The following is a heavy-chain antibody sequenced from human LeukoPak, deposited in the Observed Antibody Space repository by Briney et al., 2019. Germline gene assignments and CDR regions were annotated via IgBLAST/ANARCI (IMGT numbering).Heavy chain of an antibody. CDR2: MNPNSGNT. CDR1: GYTFTSYD. CDR3: ARGRILESSGYYYYYMDV. D-gene: IGHD3-3*01. V-gene: IGHV1-8*03. J-gene: IGHJ6*03. Sequence: ASVKVSCKASGYTFTSYDINWVRQATGQGLEWMGWMNPNSGNTGYAQKFQGRVTITRYTSISTAYMELSSLRSEDTAVYYCARGRILESSGYYYYYMDVWGKGTTVTVSS.